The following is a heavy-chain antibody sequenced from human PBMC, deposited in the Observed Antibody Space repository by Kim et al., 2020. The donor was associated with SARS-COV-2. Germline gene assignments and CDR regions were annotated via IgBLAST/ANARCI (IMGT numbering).Heavy chain of an antibody. Sequence: GGSLRLSCAASGFTFSSYAMHWVRQAPGKGLEWVAVISYDGSNKYYADSVKGRFTISRDNSKNTLYLQMNSLRAEDTAVYYCAKTKGEDCGQGTLVTVSS. CDR3: AKTKGED. V-gene: IGHV3-30*04. CDR1: GFTFSSYA. CDR2: ISYDGSNK. J-gene: IGHJ4*02. D-gene: IGHD3-10*01.